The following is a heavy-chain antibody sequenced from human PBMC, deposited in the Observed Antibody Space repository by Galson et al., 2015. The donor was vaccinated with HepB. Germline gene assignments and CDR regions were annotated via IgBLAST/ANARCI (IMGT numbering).Heavy chain of an antibody. CDR1: GFTFSSYS. D-gene: IGHD4-23*01. V-gene: IGHV3-21*01. CDR3: ARDGTPHYGGNSDFDY. J-gene: IGHJ4*02. CDR2: ISSSSSYI. Sequence: SLRLSCAASGFTFSSYSMNWVRQAPGKGLEWVSSISSSSSYIYYADSVKGRFTISRDNAKNSLYLQMNSLRAEDTAVYYCARDGTPHYGGNSDFDYWGQGTLVTVSS.